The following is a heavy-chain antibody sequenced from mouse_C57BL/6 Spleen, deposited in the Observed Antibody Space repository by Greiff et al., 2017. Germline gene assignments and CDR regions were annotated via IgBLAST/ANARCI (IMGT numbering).Heavy chain of an antibody. CDR3: ARGGYYDYLFDY. CDR1: GYAFSSYW. V-gene: IGHV1-80*01. Sequence: VQLQQSGAELVKPGASVKISCKASGYAFSSYWMNWVKQRPGKGLEWIGQIYPGDGDTNYNGKFKGKATLTADKSSCTAYMQLSSLSSEDSAVYFCARGGYYDYLFDYWGQGTTLTVAS. D-gene: IGHD2-4*01. J-gene: IGHJ2*01. CDR2: IYPGDGDT.